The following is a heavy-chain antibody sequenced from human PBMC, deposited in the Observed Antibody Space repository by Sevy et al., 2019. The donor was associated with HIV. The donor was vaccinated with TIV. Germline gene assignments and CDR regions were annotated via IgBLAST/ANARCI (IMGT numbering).Heavy chain of an antibody. Sequence: SETLSLTCTVSGGSITSLYWNWIRQPPGKGLEWIANIYYNGHINDNPSLKRRVTLSLDTSKNQFSLRLGSVTAADTAMYYCAGENAWGRGYSWGQGTLVTVSS. D-gene: IGHD1-26*01. CDR3: AGENAWGRGYS. CDR1: GGSITSLY. J-gene: IGHJ4*02. V-gene: IGHV4-59*08. CDR2: IYYNGHI.